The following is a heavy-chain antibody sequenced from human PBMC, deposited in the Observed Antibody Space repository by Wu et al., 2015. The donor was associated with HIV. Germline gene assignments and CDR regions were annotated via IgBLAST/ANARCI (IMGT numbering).Heavy chain of an antibody. CDR1: GGTFSSYA. V-gene: IGHV1-69*05. J-gene: IGHJ4*02. CDR2: IIPIFGTA. CDR3: AGGGGRTSMDPFDF. D-gene: IGHD5-18*01. Sequence: QVQLVQSGAEVKKPGSSVKVSCKASGGTFSSYAISWVRQAPGQGLEWMGRIIPIFGTANYAQKFQGRVTITTDESTSTAYMDMSSLTSDDTAMYYCAGGGGRTSMDPFDFWGQGTLVTVSS.